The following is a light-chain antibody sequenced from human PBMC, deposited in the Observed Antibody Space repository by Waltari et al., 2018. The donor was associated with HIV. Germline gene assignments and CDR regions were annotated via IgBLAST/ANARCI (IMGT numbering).Light chain of an antibody. J-gene: IGLJ2*01. CDR1: TSDVGGYNY. CDR2: DVS. V-gene: IGLV2-14*03. CDR3: SSYTTSSTMI. Sequence: QSALTQPASVSGSPGQSIPISCTGPTSDVGGYNYVSWYQQHPGKAPKLMIYDVSNLPSGVSPRFSGSKSDNTASLTISGLQAEDEADYFCSSYTTSSTMIFGGGTKLTVL.